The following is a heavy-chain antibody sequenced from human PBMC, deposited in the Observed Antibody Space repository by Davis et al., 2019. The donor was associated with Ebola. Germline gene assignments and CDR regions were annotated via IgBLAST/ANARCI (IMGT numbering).Heavy chain of an antibody. V-gene: IGHV4-59*08. J-gene: IGHJ5*02. D-gene: IGHD6-19*01. CDR3: ARHGLQWLAQHWFDP. CDR1: GGSISSYY. Sequence: MPSETLSLTCTVSGGSISSYYWSWIRQPPGKGLEWIGYIYYSGSTKYNPSHKSRVTISVDTSKNQFSLKLSSVAAADTAIYYCARHGLQWLAQHWFDPWGQGILVTVSS. CDR2: IYYSGST.